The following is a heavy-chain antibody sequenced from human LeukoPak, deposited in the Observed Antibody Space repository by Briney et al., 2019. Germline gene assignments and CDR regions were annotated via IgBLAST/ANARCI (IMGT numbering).Heavy chain of an antibody. V-gene: IGHV3-33*01. J-gene: IGHJ4*02. CDR1: GFTFSSYG. CDR2: IWYDGSNK. Sequence: GGSLRLSCAASGFTFSSYGMHWVRQAPGKGLEWVAVIWYDGSNKYYADSVKGRFTISRDNSKNTLYLQMNSLRAEDTAVYYCARDPGSYYPNFDYWGQGTLVTVSS. CDR3: ARDPGSYYPNFDY. D-gene: IGHD1-26*01.